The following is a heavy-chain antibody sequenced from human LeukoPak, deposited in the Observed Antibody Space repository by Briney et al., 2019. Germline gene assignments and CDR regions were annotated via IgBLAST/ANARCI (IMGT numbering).Heavy chain of an antibody. V-gene: IGHV1-46*01. Sequence: SVKVSCKASGYTFTSYYMHWVRQAPGQGLEWMGIINPSGGSTSYAQKFQDRVTMTRDTSTSTVYMELSSLRSEDTAVYYCARAVGATRRYFNYWGQGTLVTVSS. J-gene: IGHJ4*02. CDR2: INPSGGST. CDR1: GYTFTSYY. CDR3: ARAVGATRRYFNY. D-gene: IGHD1-26*01.